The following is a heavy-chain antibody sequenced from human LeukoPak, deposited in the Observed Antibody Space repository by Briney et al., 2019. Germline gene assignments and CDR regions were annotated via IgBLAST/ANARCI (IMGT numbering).Heavy chain of an antibody. CDR3: MTNFDSYNAFDI. D-gene: IGHD3-22*01. CDR2: IFYNGNT. Sequence: PWETLSLTCTLSGGSVSIGGYYWSWIRQHPGKGLEWIGYIFYNGNTYFNPSLKSRLNISGDTSKNQSTLKLSSPTAGHTVVYYCMTNFDSYNAFDIWGQGTMLTVSS. CDR1: GGSVSIGGYY. V-gene: IGHV4-31*03. J-gene: IGHJ3*02.